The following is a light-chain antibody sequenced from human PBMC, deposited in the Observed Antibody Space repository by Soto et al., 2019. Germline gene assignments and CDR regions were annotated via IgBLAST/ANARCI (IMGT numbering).Light chain of an antibody. Sequence: EIVMTQSPATLSVSPGERATLSCRASQRVSSNLAWYQQKHDQAPRLLIYGASTSATGIPARSSGSGSGAEFTLTISSLQSEDFAVFYCQQYNNWPPYTFGQGTKLEIK. J-gene: IGKJ2*01. V-gene: IGKV3-15*01. CDR3: QQYNNWPPYT. CDR2: GAS. CDR1: QRVSSN.